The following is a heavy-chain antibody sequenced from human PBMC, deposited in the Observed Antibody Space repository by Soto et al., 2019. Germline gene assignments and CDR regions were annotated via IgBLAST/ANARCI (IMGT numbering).Heavy chain of an antibody. CDR3: ARDPTILDVYSMDV. Sequence: SETLSLTCTVSGGSISSYYWSWIRQPPGKGLEWIGYIYYSGSTNYNPSLKSRVTISVDTSKNQFSLKLSSVTAADTAVYYCARDPTILDVYSMDVWGQGTTVTVSS. V-gene: IGHV4-59*01. CDR1: GGSISSYY. CDR2: IYYSGST. J-gene: IGHJ6*02. D-gene: IGHD3-3*01.